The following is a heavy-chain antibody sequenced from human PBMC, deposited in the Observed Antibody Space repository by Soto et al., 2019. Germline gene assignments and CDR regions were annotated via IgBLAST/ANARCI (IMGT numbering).Heavy chain of an antibody. CDR1: CGSISSGGYY. V-gene: IGHV4-31*03. Sequence: TLSLICTVSCGSISSGGYYWSWIRQHPGKGLEWIGYIYYSGSTYYNPSLKSGVTKSIDTSKNQFSLKLIAVTAADTAVYYCAREEYYYDTRRSNAFDIWGQGTMVTVSS. J-gene: IGHJ3*02. CDR3: AREEYYYDTRRSNAFDI. CDR2: IYYSGST. D-gene: IGHD3-22*01.